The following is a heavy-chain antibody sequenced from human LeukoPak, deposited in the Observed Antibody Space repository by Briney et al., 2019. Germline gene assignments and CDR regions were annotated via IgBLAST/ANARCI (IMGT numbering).Heavy chain of an antibody. CDR2: ISHSGST. Sequence: SETLSLTCTVSGYSISSGYYWGWIRQSPGKGLEWIEIISHSGSTYDNPSLKSRVTMSVDTSKNQFSLKLSSVTAADTAVYYCASDSSGYYWNTNDAFDIWGQGTMVTVSS. V-gene: IGHV4-38-2*02. D-gene: IGHD3-22*01. CDR1: GYSISSGYY. CDR3: ASDSSGYYWNTNDAFDI. J-gene: IGHJ3*02.